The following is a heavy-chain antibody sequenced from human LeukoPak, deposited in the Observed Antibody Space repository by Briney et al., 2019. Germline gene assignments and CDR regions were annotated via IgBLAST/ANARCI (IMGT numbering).Heavy chain of an antibody. D-gene: IGHD4/OR15-4a*01. Sequence: SETLSLTCAVYGGSFSGYYWSWIRQPPGKGLEWIGEINHSGSTNYNPSLKSRVTISVDTSKNQFSLKLSSVTAADTAVYYCASLRTTSRLGYYYYMDVWGKGTTVTISS. V-gene: IGHV4-34*01. CDR1: GGSFSGYY. J-gene: IGHJ6*03. CDR3: ASLRTTSRLGYYYYMDV. CDR2: INHSGST.